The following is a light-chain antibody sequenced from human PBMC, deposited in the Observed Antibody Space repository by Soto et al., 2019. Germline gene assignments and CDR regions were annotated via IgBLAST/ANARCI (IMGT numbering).Light chain of an antibody. CDR3: HQYEIFSPYT. Sequence: DIRMTQSPSTLSAVVGDRVTITCRASESVSSSVAWYHQKPGKAPKLLIYDASTLEGGVPSRFSGSGFGTEFTLTINSLQPDDFGTYYCHQYEIFSPYTFGRGTRLEIK. V-gene: IGKV1-5*01. J-gene: IGKJ2*01. CDR1: ESVSSS. CDR2: DAS.